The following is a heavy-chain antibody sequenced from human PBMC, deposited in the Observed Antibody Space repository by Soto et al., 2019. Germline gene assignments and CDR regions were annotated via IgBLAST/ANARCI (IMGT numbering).Heavy chain of an antibody. CDR1: GGSISSSNW. J-gene: IGHJ6*02. Sequence: QVQLQESGPGLVKPSGTLSLTCAVSGGSISSSNWWSWVRQPPGKGLEWIGEIYHSGSTNYNPSLKSRVTISVDKSKNQFSLKLSSVTAADTAVYYCARDLYGDSPGDYYYYGMDVWGQGTTVTVSS. CDR2: IYHSGST. D-gene: IGHD4-17*01. V-gene: IGHV4-4*02. CDR3: ARDLYGDSPGDYYYYGMDV.